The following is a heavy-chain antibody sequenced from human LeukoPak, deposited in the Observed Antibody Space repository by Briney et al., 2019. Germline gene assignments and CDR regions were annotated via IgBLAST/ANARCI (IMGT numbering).Heavy chain of an antibody. CDR1: GXTFSSYG. CDR3: AKDRGYCSGGSCYSVDY. D-gene: IGHD2-15*01. V-gene: IGHV3-30*18. Sequence: GGSLRLSCAASGXTFSSYGMHWVRQAPGKGLEWVAVISYDGSNKYYADSVKGRFTISRDNSKYTLYLQMNSLRAEDTAVYYCAKDRGYCSGGSCYSVDYWGQGILVTVSS. CDR2: ISYDGSNK. J-gene: IGHJ4*02.